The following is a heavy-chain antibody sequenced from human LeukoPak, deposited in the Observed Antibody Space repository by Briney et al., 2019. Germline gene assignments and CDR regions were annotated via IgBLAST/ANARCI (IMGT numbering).Heavy chain of an antibody. V-gene: IGHV4-59*01. J-gene: IGHJ4*02. Sequence: LETLSLTCTASGGSISGYYWSWIRQPPGKGLEWIGYIFYSGSTNYNPSLKSRVTISVDTSKNQFSLKLSSVTAADTAVYYCARGEWDLLFDYWGQGTLVTVSS. CDR3: ARGEWDLLFDY. CDR1: GGSISGYY. D-gene: IGHD1-26*01. CDR2: IFYSGST.